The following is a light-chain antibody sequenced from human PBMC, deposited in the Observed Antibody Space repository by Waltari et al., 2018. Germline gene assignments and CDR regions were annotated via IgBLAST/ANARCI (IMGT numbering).Light chain of an antibody. CDR3: MQALQTPPWT. Sequence: DIVLAQSPLSLPVTPAEPASISCRSNQCLLYVNGYSYLDWYLHKPGQSPQLLIYLGSTRASGVADRFSGSCSVTFFTLIISRVEAEDVGVYYCMQALQTPPWTFGQGPTVEVK. V-gene: IGKV2-28*01. CDR2: LGS. CDR1: QCLLYVNGYSY. J-gene: IGKJ1*01.